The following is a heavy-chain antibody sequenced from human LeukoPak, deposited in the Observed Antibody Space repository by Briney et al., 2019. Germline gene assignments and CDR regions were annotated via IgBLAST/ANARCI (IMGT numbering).Heavy chain of an antibody. V-gene: IGHV3-23*01. CDR1: GFTFSSYA. Sequence: PGGSLRLSCAASGFTFSSYAMSWVRQAPGKGLEWVSAISGSGGSTYYADSVKGRFTISRDNSKNTLYLQMNSLRAEDTAVYYCAKDGKRGYYYYYGMDVWGQGTTVTVSS. J-gene: IGHJ6*02. CDR3: AKDGKRGYYYYYGMDV. CDR2: ISGSGGST. D-gene: IGHD1-26*01.